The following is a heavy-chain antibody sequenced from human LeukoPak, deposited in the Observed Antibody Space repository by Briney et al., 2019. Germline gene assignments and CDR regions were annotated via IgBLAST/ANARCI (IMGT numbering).Heavy chain of an antibody. CDR2: MYTSGST. D-gene: IGHD4-17*01. J-gene: IGHJ6*03. CDR1: GGSISSYY. V-gene: IGHV4-4*07. Sequence: SETLSLTCTVAGGSISSYYWSWIRQPAGKGLEWIGRMYTSGSTNYNPSPKSRVTMSVDTSKNQLSLRLSSVTAADTAVYYCARDRATVNFGYYYMDVWGKGTTVTVSS. CDR3: ARDRATVNFGYYYMDV.